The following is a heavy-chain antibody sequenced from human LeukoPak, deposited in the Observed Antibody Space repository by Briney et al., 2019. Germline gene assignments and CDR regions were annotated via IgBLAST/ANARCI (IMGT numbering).Heavy chain of an antibody. J-gene: IGHJ4*02. D-gene: IGHD6-19*01. V-gene: IGHV4-59*08. CDR2: IYYSGST. CDR1: GGSIGSDF. Sequence: SETLSLTCTVSGGSIGSDFWTWIRQPPGKGLEWIGYIYYSGSTNYNPSPKSRVTISIDTSKNQFSLKLSSVTAADTAVYYCARRRGGWPFDYWGQGTLVTVSS. CDR3: ARRRGGWPFDY.